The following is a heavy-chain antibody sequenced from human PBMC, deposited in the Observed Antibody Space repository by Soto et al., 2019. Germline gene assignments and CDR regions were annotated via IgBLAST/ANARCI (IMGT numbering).Heavy chain of an antibody. J-gene: IGHJ5*02. CDR3: ARDEYYYDSSGYTLLVKNWFDP. V-gene: IGHV6-1*01. Sequence: PSQTLSLTCAISGDSVSSNSAAWNWIRQSPSRGLEWLGRTYYRSKWYNDYAVSVKSRITINPDTSKNQFSLQLNSVTPEDTAVYYCARDEYYYDSSGYTLLVKNWFDPWGQRTLVTVSS. CDR2: TYYRSKWYN. CDR1: GDSVSSNSAA. D-gene: IGHD3-22*01.